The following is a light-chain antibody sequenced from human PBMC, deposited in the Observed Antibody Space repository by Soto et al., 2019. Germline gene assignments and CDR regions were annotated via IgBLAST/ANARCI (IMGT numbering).Light chain of an antibody. CDR1: QSVSTY. CDR3: QQRSRWPIT. Sequence: EIVLTQSPATLSLSPGERATLSCRASQSVSTYLAWYQQKPGQAPRLLIHDTSDKATGIPARFSGSGSGTDFTLTISSLEPEDFAVYYCQQRSRWPITFGQGTRLEMK. CDR2: DTS. J-gene: IGKJ5*01. V-gene: IGKV3-11*01.